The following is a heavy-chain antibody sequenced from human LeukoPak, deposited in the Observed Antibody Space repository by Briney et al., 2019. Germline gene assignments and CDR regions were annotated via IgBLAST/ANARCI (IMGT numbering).Heavy chain of an antibody. D-gene: IGHD6-13*01. J-gene: IGHJ6*03. CDR3: ARIGYSSSWYRYYMDV. V-gene: IGHV4-38-2*02. CDR1: GYSISSGYY. Sequence: SETLSLTCTVSGYSISSGYYWGWIRQPPGKGLEWIGSIHHSGSTNYNPSLKSRVTISVDTNQFSLKLSSVTAADTAVYYCARIGYSSSWYRYYMDVWGKGTTVTVSS. CDR2: IHHSGST.